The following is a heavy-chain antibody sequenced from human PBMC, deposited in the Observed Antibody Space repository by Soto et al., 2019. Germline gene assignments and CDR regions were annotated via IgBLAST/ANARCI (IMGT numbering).Heavy chain of an antibody. Sequence: ASVKVSCKASGYTFTSYYIHWVRQAPGQGLEWMGIINPSGGSTSYAQKFQGRVTMTRGTSTSTVYMELSSLRSEDTAVYYCARAERYFDWLSSFPVYWGQGTLVTVSS. CDR3: ARAERYFDWLSSFPVY. CDR1: GYTFTSYY. V-gene: IGHV1-46*01. CDR2: INPSGGST. J-gene: IGHJ4*02. D-gene: IGHD3-9*01.